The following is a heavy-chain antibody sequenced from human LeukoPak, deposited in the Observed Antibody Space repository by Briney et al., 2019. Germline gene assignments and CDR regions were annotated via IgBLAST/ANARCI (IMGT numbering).Heavy chain of an antibody. J-gene: IGHJ6*02. CDR3: ARSAVAIYYYYGMDV. V-gene: IGHV4-30-4*08. CDR1: GGSISSGDYY. Sequence: SETLSLTCTVSGGSISSGDYYWSWIRQPPGKGLEWIGYIYYSGSTYYNPSLKSRVTISVDTSKNQFSLKLSSVTAADTAVYYCARSAVAIYYYYGMDVWGQGTTVTVSS. CDR2: IYYSGST. D-gene: IGHD4-23*01.